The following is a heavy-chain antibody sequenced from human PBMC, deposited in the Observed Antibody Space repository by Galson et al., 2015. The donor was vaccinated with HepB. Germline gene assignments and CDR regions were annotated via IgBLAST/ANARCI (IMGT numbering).Heavy chain of an antibody. D-gene: IGHD5-24*01. CDR2: ISYDGSNK. CDR1: GFTFSSYG. V-gene: IGHV3-30*03. Sequence: SLRLSCAASGFTFSSYGMHWVRQAPGKGLEWVAVISYDGSNKYYADSVKGRFTISRDNSKNTLYLQMNSLRAEDTAVYYCARWLQFDYWGQGTLVTVSS. CDR3: ARWLQFDY. J-gene: IGHJ4*02.